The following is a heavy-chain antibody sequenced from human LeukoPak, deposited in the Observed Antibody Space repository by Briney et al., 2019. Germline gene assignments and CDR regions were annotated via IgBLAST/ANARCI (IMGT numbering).Heavy chain of an antibody. J-gene: IGHJ4*02. CDR3: ARDGIAATGLTFDY. V-gene: IGHV4-30-4*01. CDR1: GGSISSDNYY. D-gene: IGHD6-13*01. Sequence: PSQTLSLTCTVSGGSISSDNYYWSWIRHHPRKGLEWIGYIYYNGATYYNPSLQSRVTISIDPSNNQFSLKLSSVTVADTAVYYCARDGIAATGLTFDYWGQGTLVTVST. CDR2: IYYNGAT.